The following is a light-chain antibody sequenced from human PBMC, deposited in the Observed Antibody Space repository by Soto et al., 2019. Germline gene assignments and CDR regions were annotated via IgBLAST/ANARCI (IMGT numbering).Light chain of an antibody. V-gene: IGKV2D-29*02. J-gene: IGKJ5*01. CDR1: QSLLSMTGESF. Sequence: DVVMTQTPLSLSLPPGQPASISRKSSQSLLSMTGESFPCCYLKKPGQSPQLLIYEVSTRVSGVPDRFSGSGSGTDFTLEISRVETDDVGIYYCMQSTPLAVTFGQGTRLEIK. CDR3: MQSTPLAVT. CDR2: EVS.